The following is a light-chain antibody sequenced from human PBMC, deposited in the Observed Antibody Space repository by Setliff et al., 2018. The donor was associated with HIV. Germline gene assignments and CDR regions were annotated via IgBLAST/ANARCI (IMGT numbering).Light chain of an antibody. CDR2: DVS. CDR1: SSYVGGYNY. CDR3: TSYSSNTTLGI. Sequence: QSALAQPASVSGSPGQSITISCSGTSSYVGGYNYVSWYQQHPGKAPKLMIYDVSNRPSGFSTRFSGSKSGNTASLTISGLQAEDEADYYCTSYSSNTTLGIFGTGTKVTVL. J-gene: IGLJ1*01. V-gene: IGLV2-14*03.